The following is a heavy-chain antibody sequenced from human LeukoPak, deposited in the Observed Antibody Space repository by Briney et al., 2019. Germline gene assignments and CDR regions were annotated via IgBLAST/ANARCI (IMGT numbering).Heavy chain of an antibody. CDR1: GGSISSNNYY. D-gene: IGHD1-26*01. Sequence: SETLSLTCTVSGGSISSNNYYWGWIRQPPGKGLEWIGSIYYGGYTYYNPSLKSRVTISVDTSKNQFSLKLSSVTAADTAVYYCARERAHTYGMDVWGQGTTVTVSS. CDR3: ARERAHTYGMDV. CDR2: IYYGGYT. J-gene: IGHJ6*02. V-gene: IGHV4-39*07.